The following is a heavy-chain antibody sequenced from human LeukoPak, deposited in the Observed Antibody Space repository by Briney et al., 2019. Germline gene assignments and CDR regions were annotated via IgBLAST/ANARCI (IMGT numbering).Heavy chain of an antibody. D-gene: IGHD3-22*01. CDR2: INPNSGAT. Sequence: VASVTLCFKASGYTFSGYYMHWVRQAPGQGLEWMGWINPNSGATNYAQTLQGRVTMTRDTSISIVYMELSRLRTDDTAVYYCARALRYDDSSGYYAYLGQGTLITVSS. J-gene: IGHJ4*02. CDR1: GYTFSGYY. CDR3: ARALRYDDSSGYYAY. V-gene: IGHV1-2*02.